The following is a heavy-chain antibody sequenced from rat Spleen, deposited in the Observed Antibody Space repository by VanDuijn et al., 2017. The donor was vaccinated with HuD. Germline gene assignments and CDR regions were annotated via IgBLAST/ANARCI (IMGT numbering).Heavy chain of an antibody. CDR1: GFTFSDYY. D-gene: IGHD1-9*01. J-gene: IGHJ2*01. CDR2: LSYDATAP. V-gene: IGHV5-7*01. CDR3: ARHVGDTMGIIHYFDY. Sequence: EVQLVESGGGLVQPGRSLKLSCAASGFTFSDYYMAWVRQAPTKGLEWVATLSYDATAPYYRDSVKGRFTISRDNAKSTLYLQMDSLRSEDTATYYGARHVGDTMGIIHYFDYWGQGVMVTVSS.